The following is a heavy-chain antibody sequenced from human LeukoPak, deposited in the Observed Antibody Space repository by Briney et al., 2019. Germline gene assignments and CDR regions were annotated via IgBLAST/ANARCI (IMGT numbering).Heavy chain of an antibody. J-gene: IGHJ6*02. CDR2: IYYSGST. CDR3: AIEAGGQAVTASRGDLNTYYGMDV. Sequence: SETLSLTCTVSGGSLSSSSYYWSWIRQPPGKGLDGIGYIYYSGSTNYNPSLKRPVTITVDTTQTQFSLKPSSVTAPAAAVVSCAIEAGGQAVTASRGDLNTYYGMDVWGQGTTVTVSS. V-gene: IGHV4-61*01. CDR1: GGSLSSSSYY. D-gene: IGHD2-21*01.